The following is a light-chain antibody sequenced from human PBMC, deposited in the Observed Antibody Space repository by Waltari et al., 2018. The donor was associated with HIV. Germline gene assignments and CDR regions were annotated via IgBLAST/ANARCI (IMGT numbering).Light chain of an antibody. CDR3: SSYAGSKNRVV. CDR2: DVY. V-gene: IGLV2-8*01. CDR1: SSDIGSYDY. J-gene: IGLJ2*01. Sequence: QSALTQSPSASGSPGQAVTISCTGTSSDIGSYDYVSWYQQHPGKAPKLIIYDVYKRHSGVPDRFSGSKSGITASLTVSGLQTEDEATYYCSSYAGSKNRVVFGGGTFLTVL.